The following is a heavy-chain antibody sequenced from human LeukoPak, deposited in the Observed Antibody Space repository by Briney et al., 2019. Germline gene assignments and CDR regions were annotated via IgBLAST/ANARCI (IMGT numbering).Heavy chain of an antibody. D-gene: IGHD2-2*01. CDR3: AKETRYCSSTSCPTARSFDY. Sequence: GGSLRLSCAASGFTFSSYAMSWVRQAPGKGLEWVSAISGSGGSTYYADAVKGRFTISRDNSKNTLYLQMNSLRAEDTAVYYCAKETRYCSSTSCPTARSFDYWGQGTLVTVSS. CDR1: GFTFSSYA. CDR2: ISGSGGST. V-gene: IGHV3-23*01. J-gene: IGHJ4*02.